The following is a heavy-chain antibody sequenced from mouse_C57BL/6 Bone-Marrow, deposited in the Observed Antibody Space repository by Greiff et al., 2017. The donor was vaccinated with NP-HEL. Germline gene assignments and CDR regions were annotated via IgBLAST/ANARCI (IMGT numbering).Heavy chain of an antibody. CDR2: IDPSDSYT. CDR1: GYTFTSYW. J-gene: IGHJ4*01. CDR3: ARWYYGSSYDAMDY. D-gene: IGHD1-1*01. V-gene: IGHV1-69*01. Sequence: QVQLQQPGAELVMPGASVKLSCKASGYTFTSYWMHWVKQRPGQGLEWIGEIDPSDSYTNYNQKFKGKSTLTVDKSSSTAYMQLRSLTSEDSAVYYCARWYYGSSYDAMDYWGQGTSVTVSS.